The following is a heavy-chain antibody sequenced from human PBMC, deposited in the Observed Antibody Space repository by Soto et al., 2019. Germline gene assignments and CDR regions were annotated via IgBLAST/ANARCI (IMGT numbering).Heavy chain of an antibody. V-gene: IGHV3-21*01. CDR1: GFTFSTYS. Sequence: GGSLRLSCAASGFTFSTYSMNWVRQAPGKGLEWVSSISTGSSYIYYADSVTGRFAISRDNAKNSLYLQMDDLRVEDTAVYFCARDRDGYNSNWFDPWGQGTLVTVSS. D-gene: IGHD5-12*01. J-gene: IGHJ5*02. CDR2: ISTGSSYI. CDR3: ARDRDGYNSNWFDP.